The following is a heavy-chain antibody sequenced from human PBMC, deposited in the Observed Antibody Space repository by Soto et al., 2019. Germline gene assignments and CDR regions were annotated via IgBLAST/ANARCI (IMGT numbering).Heavy chain of an antibody. V-gene: IGHV3-30*03. D-gene: IGHD6-19*01. Sequence: QVQLVESGGGVVQPGRSLRLSCAASGFTFSSYGMHWVRQAPGKGLEWVAVISYDGSNKYYADSVKGRFTISRDTSKNTLYLQMNSLRAEDTAVYYCARFYSGWYVYGMDVWGQGTTVTVSS. J-gene: IGHJ6*02. CDR3: ARFYSGWYVYGMDV. CDR2: ISYDGSNK. CDR1: GFTFSSYG.